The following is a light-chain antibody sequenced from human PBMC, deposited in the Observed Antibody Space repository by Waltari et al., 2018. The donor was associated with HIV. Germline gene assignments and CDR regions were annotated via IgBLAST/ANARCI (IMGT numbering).Light chain of an antibody. Sequence: YAYWYQQKSGRAPVLIIFKDTYRPSGIPERFSGSTSGTTATLTISDVQAGDEADYYCQSTDTAGTVGVFGGGTKLT. CDR2: KDT. J-gene: IGLJ3*02. V-gene: IGLV3-25*03. CDR1: Y. CDR3: QSTDTAGTVGV.